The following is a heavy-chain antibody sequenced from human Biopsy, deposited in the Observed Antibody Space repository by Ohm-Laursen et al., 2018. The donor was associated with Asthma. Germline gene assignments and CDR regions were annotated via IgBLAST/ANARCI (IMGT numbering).Heavy chain of an antibody. CDR1: GGYTGSSDHH. CDR2: VFWSGST. V-gene: IGHV4-30-4*01. D-gene: IGHD4-17*01. CDR3: ARVVSYGDIYFGIDV. Sequence: TLSLTCRVSGGYTGSSDHHWAWIRQAPGKGLDWIGFVFWSGSTHYSRSLKRRVSISIDTATNEFSMKLWSVTPADTAVYYCARVVSYGDIYFGIDVWGPGNTVAAS. J-gene: IGHJ6*02.